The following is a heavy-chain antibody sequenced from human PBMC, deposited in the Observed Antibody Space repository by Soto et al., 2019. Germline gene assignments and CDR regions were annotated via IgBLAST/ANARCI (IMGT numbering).Heavy chain of an antibody. CDR1: GGSISSGDYY. CDR2: IYYSEST. Sequence: QVQLQESGPGLVKPSQTLSLTCTVSGGSISSGDYYWKWIRQHPGKGLEWIGYIYYSESTYYNPSLKSRVTISVDTSRSQFSLKLRSVTAADTAVYYCARAPLRSIIFAYGMDVWGQGTTVTVSS. CDR3: ARAPLRSIIFAYGMDV. D-gene: IGHD3-9*01. V-gene: IGHV4-31*03. J-gene: IGHJ6*02.